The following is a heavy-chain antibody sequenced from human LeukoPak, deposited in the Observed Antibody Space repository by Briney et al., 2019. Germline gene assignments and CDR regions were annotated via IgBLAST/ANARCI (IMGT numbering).Heavy chain of an antibody. J-gene: IGHJ4*02. V-gene: IGHV4-30-4*01. Sequence: SETLSLTCTVSGGSISSGDYYWSWIRQPPGKGLEWIGYIYYSGSTYYNPSLKSPVIISVDTSNNQFSLKLSSVTAADTAVYYCARGPRCSGPTCYARYCFDSWGQGTLVTVSS. CDR3: ARGPRCSGPTCYARYCFDS. CDR1: GGSISSGDYY. D-gene: IGHD2-2*01. CDR2: IYYSGST.